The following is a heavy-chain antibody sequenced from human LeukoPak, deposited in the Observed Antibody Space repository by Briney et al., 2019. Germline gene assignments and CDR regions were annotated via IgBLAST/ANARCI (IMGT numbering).Heavy chain of an antibody. J-gene: IGHJ3*02. D-gene: IGHD2-8*01. CDR1: GFTFSSYW. CDR3: ARDCTNGVCYRWDRSNDAFDI. Sequence: PGGSLRLSCAASGFTFSSYWMSWVRQAPGKGLEWVANIKQDGSEKYYVDSVKGRFTISRDSAKNSLYLQMNSLRSEDTAVYYCARDCTNGVCYRWDRSNDAFDIWGQGTMVTVSS. CDR2: IKQDGSEK. V-gene: IGHV3-7*03.